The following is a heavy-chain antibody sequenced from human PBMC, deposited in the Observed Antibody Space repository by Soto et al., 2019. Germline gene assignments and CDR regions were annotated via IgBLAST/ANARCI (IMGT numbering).Heavy chain of an antibody. Sequence: EVQLVESGGGLVQPGGSLKLSCAASGFTFSGSAMHWVRQASGKGLEWVGRIRSKANSYATAYAASVKGRFTISRDDSKNTAYLQMNSLKTEDTAVYYCTRRGRGLLWFGENDAFDIWGQGTMVTVSS. V-gene: IGHV3-73*02. J-gene: IGHJ3*02. CDR3: TRRGRGLLWFGENDAFDI. CDR2: IRSKANSYAT. CDR1: GFTFSGSA. D-gene: IGHD3-10*01.